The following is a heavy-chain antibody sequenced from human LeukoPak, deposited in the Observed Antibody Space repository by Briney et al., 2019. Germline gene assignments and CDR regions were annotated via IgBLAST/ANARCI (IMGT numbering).Heavy chain of an antibody. CDR1: GFTFSSYS. CDR3: TTSEIEWELPHDY. V-gene: IGHV3-15*01. Sequence: GGSLRLSCSASGFTFSSYSMSWVRQAPGKGLEWVGRIKSKADGGTTDYAAPVKGRFTISRDDSKNTLYLQMNSLKTEDTAVYYCTTSEIEWELPHDYWGQGTLVTVSS. D-gene: IGHD1-26*01. J-gene: IGHJ4*02. CDR2: IKSKADGGTT.